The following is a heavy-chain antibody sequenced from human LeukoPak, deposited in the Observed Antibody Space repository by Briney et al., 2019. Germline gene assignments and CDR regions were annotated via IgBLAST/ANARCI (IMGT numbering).Heavy chain of an antibody. CDR2: TSGSGGST. V-gene: IGHV3-23*01. CDR1: GFTFSSYG. D-gene: IGHD3-22*01. J-gene: IGHJ4*02. Sequence: GGSLRLSCAASGFTFSSYGMHWVRQAPGKGLEWVSVTSGSGGSTYYADSVKGRFTISRDNSKNTLYLQMNSLRAEDTAVYYCAKDLITMIVVVIPYYFDHWGQGTLVTVSS. CDR3: AKDLITMIVVVIPYYFDH.